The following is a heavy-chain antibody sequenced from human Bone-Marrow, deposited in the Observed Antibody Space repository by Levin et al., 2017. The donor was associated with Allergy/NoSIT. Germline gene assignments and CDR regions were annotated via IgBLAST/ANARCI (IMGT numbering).Heavy chain of an antibody. J-gene: IGHJ3*02. V-gene: IGHV4-61*08. CDR1: GGSVSSGAYY. CDR2: IYYSGST. Sequence: SQTLSLTCTVSGGSVSSGAYYWSWIRQPPGKGLEYIGYIYYSGSTNYNPSLKSRVTISVDTSKNQFSLILTSVTAADTAMYYCARDNSGGAPDAFDIWGQGTMVTVSS. D-gene: IGHD2-15*01. CDR3: ARDNSGGAPDAFDI.